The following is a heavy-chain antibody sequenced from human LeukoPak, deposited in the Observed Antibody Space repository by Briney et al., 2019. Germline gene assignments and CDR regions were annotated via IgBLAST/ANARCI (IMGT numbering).Heavy chain of an antibody. CDR2: IGTAGDT. J-gene: IGHJ5*02. CDR3: AKDQALLWFGELPNWFDP. D-gene: IGHD3-10*01. CDR1: GFTFSSYD. V-gene: IGHV3-13*01. Sequence: GGSLRLSCAASGFTFSSYDMHWVRQATGKGLEWVSAIGTAGDTYYPGSVKGRFTISRENAKNSLYLQMNSLRPGDTAVYYCAKDQALLWFGELPNWFDPWAREPWSPSPQ.